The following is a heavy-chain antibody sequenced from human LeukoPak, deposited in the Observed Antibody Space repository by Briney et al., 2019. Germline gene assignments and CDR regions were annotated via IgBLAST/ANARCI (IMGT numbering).Heavy chain of an antibody. CDR3: AKDQRGNNWPFDY. J-gene: IGHJ4*02. Sequence: PGRSLRLSCAASGFTFSSYGMHWVRQAPGKGLEWVSVISYDGSNKYYADSVKGRFTISRDNSKNTLYLQMNSLRAEDTGIYYCAKDQRGNNWPFDYWGQGTPVTVSS. V-gene: IGHV3-30*18. CDR1: GFTFSSYG. D-gene: IGHD1-1*01. CDR2: ISYDGSNK.